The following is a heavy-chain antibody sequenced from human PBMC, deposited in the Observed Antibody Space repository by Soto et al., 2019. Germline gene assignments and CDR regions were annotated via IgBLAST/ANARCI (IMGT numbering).Heavy chain of an antibody. Sequence: EVQLLESGGGLVQPGGSLRLSCAASGFTFSSYAMSWVRQAPGKGLEWVSAISGSGGNTYYADSVKGRFTFSRDNSKNTLYLQMSSLRAEDTAVYYCAKTASGWFSAFDIWGQGTMVTVSS. CDR3: AKTASGWFSAFDI. V-gene: IGHV3-23*01. CDR1: GFTFSSYA. J-gene: IGHJ3*02. D-gene: IGHD3-10*01. CDR2: ISGSGGNT.